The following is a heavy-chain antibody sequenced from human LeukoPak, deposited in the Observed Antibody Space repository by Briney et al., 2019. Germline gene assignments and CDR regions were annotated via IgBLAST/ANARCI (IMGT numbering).Heavy chain of an antibody. CDR1: GYTFTSYG. CDR2: ISAYNGNT. J-gene: IGHJ6*03. CDR3: ARGYCSSTSCYPHYYYYYMDV. V-gene: IGHV1-18*01. D-gene: IGHD2-2*01. Sequence: GASVKVSCKASGYTFTSYGISWVRQAPGQGLEWMGWISAYNGNTNYAQKLQGRATMTTDTSTSTAYMELRSLRSDDTAVYYCARGYCSSTSCYPHYYYYYMDVWGRGTTVTVSS.